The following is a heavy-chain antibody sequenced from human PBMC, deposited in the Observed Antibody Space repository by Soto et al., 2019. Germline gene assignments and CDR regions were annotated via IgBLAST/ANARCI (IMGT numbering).Heavy chain of an antibody. V-gene: IGHV3-9*01. J-gene: IGHJ4*02. Sequence: EVQLVEAGGGMAQPGRSLRLSCAASGFTFDDYAMHWVRQAPGKGLEWVSGINWNSGSVNYADSVKGRFTISRDNAKKSLYLQMNILRVEDRALYYCAKVAQRLKVASTIICDYWGQGTLVTVSS. CDR1: GFTFDDYA. D-gene: IGHD5-12*01. CDR3: AKVAQRLKVASTIICDY. CDR2: INWNSGSV.